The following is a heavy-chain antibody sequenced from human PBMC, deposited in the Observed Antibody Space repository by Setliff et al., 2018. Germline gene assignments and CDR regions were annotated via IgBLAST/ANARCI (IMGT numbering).Heavy chain of an antibody. Sequence: PSETLSLTCTVSGGSISSSSYYWGWIRQPPGKGLEWIGSIYYSGSTHYNPALKSRVTISVDTSKNQFSLKLNSVTAADTAVYYCARDLRGYNYFDYWGQGTLVTVSS. CDR2: IYYSGST. J-gene: IGHJ4*02. CDR3: ARDLRGYNYFDY. D-gene: IGHD5-12*01. V-gene: IGHV4-39*07. CDR1: GGSISSSSYY.